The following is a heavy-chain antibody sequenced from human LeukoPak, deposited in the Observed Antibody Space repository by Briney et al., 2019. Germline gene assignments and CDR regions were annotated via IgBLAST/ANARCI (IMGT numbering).Heavy chain of an antibody. Sequence: ASVKVSCKASGYTFTSYGISWVRQAPGQGLEWMGWISAYNGNTNYAQNLQGSVTMTTDTSTSTAYMELRSLRSDDTAVYYCARDLVYYGSGSYARPIDYWGQGTLVTVSS. D-gene: IGHD3-10*01. CDR2: ISAYNGNT. V-gene: IGHV1-18*01. CDR3: ARDLVYYGSGSYARPIDY. J-gene: IGHJ4*02. CDR1: GYTFTSYG.